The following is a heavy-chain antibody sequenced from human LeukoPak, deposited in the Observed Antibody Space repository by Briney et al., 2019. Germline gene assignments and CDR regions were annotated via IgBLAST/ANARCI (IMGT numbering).Heavy chain of an antibody. Sequence: SVKVSCKASGGTFSSYAISWVRQAPGQGLEWMGGIIPIFGTANYAQKFQGRVTMTRDMSTSTVYMELSSLRSEDTAVYYCARERGTLAVAGDAVDIWGQGTMVTVSS. CDR2: IIPIFGTA. J-gene: IGHJ3*02. CDR3: ARERGTLAVAGDAVDI. V-gene: IGHV1-69*05. D-gene: IGHD6-19*01. CDR1: GGTFSSYA.